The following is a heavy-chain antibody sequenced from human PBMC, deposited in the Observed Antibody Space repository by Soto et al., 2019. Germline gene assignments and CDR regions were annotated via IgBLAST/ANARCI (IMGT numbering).Heavy chain of an antibody. CDR1: GFTFSSYA. J-gene: IGHJ6*02. V-gene: IGHV3-23*01. CDR3: AKDHGTTVTTMGGYYYYGMDV. Sequence: GGSLRLSCAASGFTFSSYAMSWVRQAPGKGLEWVSAISGSGGSTYYADSVKGRFTISRDNSKNTLYLQMNSLRAEDTAVYYCAKDHGTTVTTMGGYYYYGMDVWGQGTTVTVSS. CDR2: ISGSGGST. D-gene: IGHD4-4*01.